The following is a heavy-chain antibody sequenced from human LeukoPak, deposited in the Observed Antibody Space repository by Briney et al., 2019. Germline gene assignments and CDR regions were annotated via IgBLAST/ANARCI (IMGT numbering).Heavy chain of an antibody. CDR3: ARDRSGSYDFDY. CDR1: GYTFTSYG. D-gene: IGHD1-26*01. Sequence: VSVTVSCKTSGYTFTSYGISWVRQAPGQGLEWMGWISTDNGNTNYAQKVQGRVTITTDTSTSTAYMESRSLRSDDTAVYYCARDRSGSYDFDYGGQGTLVTVSS. V-gene: IGHV1-18*01. CDR2: ISTDNGNT. J-gene: IGHJ4*02.